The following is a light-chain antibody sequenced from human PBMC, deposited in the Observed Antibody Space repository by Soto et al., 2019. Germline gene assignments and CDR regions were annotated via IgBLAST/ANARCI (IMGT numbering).Light chain of an antibody. V-gene: IGKV3-20*01. CDR1: QSVTSNY. Sequence: EIVLTQSPGTLSLSPGERATLSCRPSQSVTSNYLAWYQQKPCQAPRLLFYGASNTATGIQDRFVCSGSGKNFTLTLSRLEPEDFAVYYCQQYDNSPMYTFGQGTQVEIK. CDR2: GAS. J-gene: IGKJ2*01. CDR3: QQYDNSPMYT.